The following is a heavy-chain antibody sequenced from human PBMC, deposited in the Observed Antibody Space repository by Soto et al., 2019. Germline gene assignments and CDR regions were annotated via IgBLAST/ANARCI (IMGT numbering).Heavy chain of an antibody. V-gene: IGHV1-69*12. CDR1: GGTFSNHA. D-gene: IGHD6-13*01. J-gene: IGHJ3*02. CDR2: LIPIFTTT. CDR3: AREVAADGTFREDVFDI. Sequence: QVHLVQSGAAVKKPGSSVKVSCKASGGTFSNHAINWVRQAPGQGLEWMGRLIPIFTTTTYAQKFQGRVTITADQSTIPADMELGSLKHDDTAVYYCAREVAADGTFREDVFDIWGQGTLVTVSS.